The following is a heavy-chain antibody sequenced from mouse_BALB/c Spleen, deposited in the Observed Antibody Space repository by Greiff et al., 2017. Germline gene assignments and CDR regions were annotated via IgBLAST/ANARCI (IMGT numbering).Heavy chain of an antibody. CDR1: GFSLTSYG. J-gene: IGHJ1*01. Sequence: VQLQQSGPGLVAPSQSLSITCTVSGFSLTSYGVHWVRQPPGKGLEWLGVIWAGGSTNYNSALMSRLSISKDNSKSQVFLKMNSLQTDDTAMYYCAREYGSRDWYFDVWGAGTTVTVSS. CDR2: IWAGGST. D-gene: IGHD1-1*01. V-gene: IGHV2-9*02. CDR3: AREYGSRDWYFDV.